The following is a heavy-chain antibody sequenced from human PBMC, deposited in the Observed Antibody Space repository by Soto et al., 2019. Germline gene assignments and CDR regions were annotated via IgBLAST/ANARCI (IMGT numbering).Heavy chain of an antibody. Sequence: QVQLVESGGGVVQPGRSLRLSCAASGFTFSSYGMHWVRQAPGKGLEWVAVIWYDGSNKYYADSVKGRFTISRDNSKNTLYLQMNSLRAEDTAVYYCASDQWLVARGSNYGMDVWGQGTTVTVSS. V-gene: IGHV3-33*01. J-gene: IGHJ6*02. CDR3: ASDQWLVARGSNYGMDV. CDR1: GFTFSSYG. CDR2: IWYDGSNK. D-gene: IGHD6-19*01.